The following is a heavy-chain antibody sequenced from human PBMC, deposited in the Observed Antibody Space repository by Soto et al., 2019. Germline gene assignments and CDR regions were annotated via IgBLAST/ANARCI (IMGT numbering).Heavy chain of an antibody. Sequence: GGSLRLSCAASGFTFSSYGMHWVRQAPGKGLEWVAVISYDGSNKYYADSVKGRFTISRDNSKNTLYLQMNSLRAEDTAVYYCAKDLVVAAPSPFDYWGQGTLVTVSS. CDR3: AKDLVVAAPSPFDY. V-gene: IGHV3-30*18. CDR1: GFTFSSYG. J-gene: IGHJ4*02. CDR2: ISYDGSNK. D-gene: IGHD2-15*01.